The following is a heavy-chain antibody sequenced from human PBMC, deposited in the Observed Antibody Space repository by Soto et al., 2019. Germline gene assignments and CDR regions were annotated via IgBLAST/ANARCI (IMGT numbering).Heavy chain of an antibody. CDR2: MSSDGSNK. Sequence: QVQLVESGGGVVQPGRSLRLSCAASGFTFSSYGMHWVRQAPGKGLEWVAIMSSDGSNKYYADSVKGRFTISRDNSKNTLYLHMNSLRAEDTAMYYCAKGPWLQYCFDYWGQGTLVTVSS. CDR1: GFTFSSYG. D-gene: IGHD5-12*01. CDR3: AKGPWLQYCFDY. J-gene: IGHJ4*02. V-gene: IGHV3-30*18.